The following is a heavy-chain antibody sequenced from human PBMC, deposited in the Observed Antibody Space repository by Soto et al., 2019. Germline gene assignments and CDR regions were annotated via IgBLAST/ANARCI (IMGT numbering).Heavy chain of an antibody. D-gene: IGHD6-13*01. CDR1: GFTFTSSA. CDR2: IVVGSGNT. J-gene: IGHJ4*02. V-gene: IGHV1-58*01. Sequence: VASVKVSCKASGFTFTSSAVQWVRQARGQRLEWIGWIVVGSGNTNYAQKFQERVTITRDMSTSTAYMELSSLRSEDTAVYYCAESGGRAAAGYWGQGTLVTVSS. CDR3: AESGGRAAAGY.